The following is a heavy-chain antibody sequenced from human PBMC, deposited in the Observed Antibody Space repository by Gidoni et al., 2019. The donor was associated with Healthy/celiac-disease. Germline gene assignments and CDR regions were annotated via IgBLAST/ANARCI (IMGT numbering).Heavy chain of an antibody. CDR3: ARTRPAYYDFWSGYLPPHV. D-gene: IGHD3-3*01. Sequence: QVQLQESGPGLVKPSQTLSLTCTVSGGSLSSGGYSWSWIRQHPGKGLEWIWYIYYSGSTYYNPSLKSRVTISVDTSKNQFSLKLSSVTAADTAVYYCARTRPAYYDFWSGYLPPHVWGQGTTVTVSS. CDR2: IYYSGST. V-gene: IGHV4-31*03. CDR1: GGSLSSGGYS. J-gene: IGHJ6*02.